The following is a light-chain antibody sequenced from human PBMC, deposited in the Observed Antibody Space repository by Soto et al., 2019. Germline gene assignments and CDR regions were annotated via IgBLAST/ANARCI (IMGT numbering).Light chain of an antibody. V-gene: IGLV2-14*01. Sequence: QSALTQPASVSGSPGQSITISCTGTSSDVGGYNYVSWYQQHPGKAPKLMIYEVSNRPSGVSNRFSGSKSGNTASLTISGHQAEDEADYYCSSYTSSSTLGFGGGTKLTVL. J-gene: IGLJ3*02. CDR3: SSYTSSSTLG. CDR2: EVS. CDR1: SSDVGGYNY.